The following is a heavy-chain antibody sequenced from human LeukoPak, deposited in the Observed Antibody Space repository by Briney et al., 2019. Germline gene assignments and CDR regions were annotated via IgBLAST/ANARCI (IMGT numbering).Heavy chain of an antibody. V-gene: IGHV3-21*01. D-gene: IGHD5-24*01. Sequence: GGSLRLSCAASGFTFSSYSMNWVRQAPGKGLEWVSSISSSSSYIYYADSVKGRFTISRDNAKNSLYLQMNSLRAEDTAVYYCARDFRVEMATISPIFGYWGQGTLVTVSS. CDR1: GFTFSSYS. CDR2: ISSSSSYI. J-gene: IGHJ4*02. CDR3: ARDFRVEMATISPIFGY.